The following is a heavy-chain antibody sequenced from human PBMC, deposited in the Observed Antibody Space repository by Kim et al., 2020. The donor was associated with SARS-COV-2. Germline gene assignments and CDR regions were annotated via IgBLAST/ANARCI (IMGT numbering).Heavy chain of an antibody. V-gene: IGHV3-23*01. J-gene: IGHJ4*02. Sequence: GGSLRLSCAASELIFRNYAMTWVRQPLGKGLEWVSTIGDAGDIHYADSVKGRFTISRDNSKNTLYLQLNSLRAEDTAVYYCAAVPGGRRVDYWGQGTLVTVSS. CDR1: ELIFRNYA. D-gene: IGHD1-26*01. CDR2: IGDAGDI. CDR3: AAVPGGRRVDY.